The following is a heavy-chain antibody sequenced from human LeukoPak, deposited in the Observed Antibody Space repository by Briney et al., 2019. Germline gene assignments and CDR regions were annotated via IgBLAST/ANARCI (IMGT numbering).Heavy chain of an antibody. CDR3: ARGAGATTRPYDHYYYGMDV. V-gene: IGHV4-34*01. CDR2: INHSGST. D-gene: IGHD1-26*01. J-gene: IGHJ6*02. Sequence: SETLSLTCAVYGGSFSGYYWSWIRQPPGKGLEWIGEINHSGSTNYNPSLKSRVTLSVDTSKNQFSLKLSSVTAADTAVYYCARGAGATTRPYDHYYYGMDVWGQGTTVTVSS. CDR1: GGSFSGYY.